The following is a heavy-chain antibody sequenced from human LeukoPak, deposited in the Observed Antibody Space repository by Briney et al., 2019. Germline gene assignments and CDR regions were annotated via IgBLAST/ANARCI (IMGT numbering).Heavy chain of an antibody. J-gene: IGHJ3*02. CDR2: IRVSGGST. CDR1: GFTFSSYA. D-gene: IGHD3-22*01. V-gene: IGHV3-23*01. CDR3: ARDFYDSSGYTGAFDI. Sequence: PGASLRLSCAASGFTFSSYAMSWVRQAPGKGLEWVSTIRVSGGSTYYADSVKGRFTISRDNSKNTLYLQMNSLRAEDTAVYCCARDFYDSSGYTGAFDIWGQGTMVTVSS.